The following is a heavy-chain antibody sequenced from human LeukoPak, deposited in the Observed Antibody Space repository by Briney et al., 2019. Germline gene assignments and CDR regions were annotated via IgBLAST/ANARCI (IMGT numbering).Heavy chain of an antibody. CDR2: ISASGGST. D-gene: IGHD3-22*01. Sequence: GGSLRLSCAASGFTFSTYAMSWVRQAPGKGLEWVSAISASGGSTYYADSVKGRFTISRDNAKNSLSLQMNSLRAEDTAVYYCARVYTSGYSLDYWGQGTLVTVSS. J-gene: IGHJ4*02. CDR3: ARVYTSGYSLDY. CDR1: GFTFSTYA. V-gene: IGHV3-23*01.